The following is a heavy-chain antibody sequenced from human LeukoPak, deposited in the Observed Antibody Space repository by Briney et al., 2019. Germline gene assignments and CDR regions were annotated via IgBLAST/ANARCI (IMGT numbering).Heavy chain of an antibody. Sequence: GGSLRLSCAASGFTFSSSGMIWVRQAPGKGLEWVSAISGTGDRTYHADSVKGRFTISRDNSKNTLYLHMNSLRAEDTAVYYCTTDYTSGNPYWGQGTLVTVSS. V-gene: IGHV3-23*01. CDR1: GFTFSSSG. J-gene: IGHJ4*02. CDR2: ISGTGDRT. D-gene: IGHD3-10*01. CDR3: TTDYTSGNPY.